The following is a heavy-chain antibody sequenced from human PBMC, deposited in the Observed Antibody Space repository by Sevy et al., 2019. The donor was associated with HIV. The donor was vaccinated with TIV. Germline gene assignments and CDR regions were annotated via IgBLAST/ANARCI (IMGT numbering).Heavy chain of an antibody. CDR1: GASISNYY. J-gene: IGHJ4*02. Sequence: SETLSLTCTVSGASISNYYWSWFRQPAGKGLEWIGRIYSGGNTNYNPTLKSRVTMSVDASKNQFFLNLSSVTAADTAVYYCARANFCSSTSCYDYWGQGSLVTVSS. V-gene: IGHV4-4*07. CDR3: ARANFCSSTSCYDY. D-gene: IGHD2-2*01. CDR2: IYSGGNT.